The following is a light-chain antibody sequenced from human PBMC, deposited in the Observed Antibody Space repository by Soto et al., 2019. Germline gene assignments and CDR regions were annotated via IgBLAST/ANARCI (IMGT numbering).Light chain of an antibody. J-gene: IGKJ4*01. Sequence: AIRMTQSPSSLSASTGDRVTITCRASQGISSYLAWYQQKPGKAPKLLIYAASTLQSGVPSRFSGSGSGTDFTLTISCLPSEDFATYYCQQYYSYPVAFGGGTKVEIK. V-gene: IGKV1-8*01. CDR2: AAS. CDR1: QGISSY. CDR3: QQYYSYPVA.